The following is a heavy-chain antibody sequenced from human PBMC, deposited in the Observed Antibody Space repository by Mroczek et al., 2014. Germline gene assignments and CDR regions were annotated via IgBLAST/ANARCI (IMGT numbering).Heavy chain of an antibody. D-gene: IGHD6-6*01. J-gene: IGHJ3*02. Sequence: QVQLVESGPGLVKPSETLSLTCTVSGGSISSSSYYWGWIRQPPGKGLEWIGSIYYSGSTYYNPSLKSRVTISVDTSKNQFSLKLSSVTAADTAVYYCARYVLARFDIWGQGTMVTVSS. CDR2: IYYSGST. V-gene: IGHV4-39*01. CDR3: ARYVLARFDI. CDR1: GGSISSSSYY.